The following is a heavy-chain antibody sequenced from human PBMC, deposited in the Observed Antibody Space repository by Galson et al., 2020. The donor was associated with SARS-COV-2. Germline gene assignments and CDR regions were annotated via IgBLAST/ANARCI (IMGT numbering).Heavy chain of an antibody. CDR3: ARGGYSNFDY. Sequence: SETLSLTCTVSGGSISSGSYYWSCIRQPAGKGLEWIGRIHTSGSTNYNPTLKRRGTISVDTSKNQFPLMVSPVTAAATAVYYCARGGYSNFDYWGQGTLVTVSS. D-gene: IGHD5-18*01. CDR1: GGSISSGSYY. J-gene: IGHJ4*02. CDR2: IHTSGST. V-gene: IGHV4-61*02.